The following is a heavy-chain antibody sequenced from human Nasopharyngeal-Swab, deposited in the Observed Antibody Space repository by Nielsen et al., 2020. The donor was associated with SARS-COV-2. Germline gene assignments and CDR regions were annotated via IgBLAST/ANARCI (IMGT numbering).Heavy chain of an antibody. CDR1: GGSISSYY. V-gene: IGHV4-59*01. CDR3: ARGPDAAGTYYYYYHYMDV. J-gene: IGHJ6*03. Sequence: SETLSLTCTVSGGSISSYYWSWIRQPPGKGLEWIGYIYYSGSTNYNPSLKSRVTISVDTSKNQFSLKLSSVTAADTAVYYCARGPDAAGTYYYYYHYMDVWGKGTTVTVSS. CDR2: IYYSGST. D-gene: IGHD6-13*01.